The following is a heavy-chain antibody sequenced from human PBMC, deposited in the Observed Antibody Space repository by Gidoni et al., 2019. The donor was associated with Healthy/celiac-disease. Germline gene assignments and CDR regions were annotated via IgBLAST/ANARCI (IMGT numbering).Heavy chain of an antibody. V-gene: IGHV4-39*02. Sequence: STYYNPSLKSRVTISVDTSKNQFSLKLSSVTAADTAVYYCARERPGDYDILTGSYYYYYMDVWGKGTTVTVSS. D-gene: IGHD3-9*01. CDR2: ST. J-gene: IGHJ6*03. CDR3: ARERPGDYDILTGSYYYYYMDV.